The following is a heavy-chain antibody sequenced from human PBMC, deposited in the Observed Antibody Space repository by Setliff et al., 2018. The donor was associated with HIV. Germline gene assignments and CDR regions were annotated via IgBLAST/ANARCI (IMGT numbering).Heavy chain of an antibody. V-gene: IGHV4-28*05. CDR3: ARTVPHSAAQDAFDI. CDR1: GYSISTNEW. CDR2: ISNSGKI. D-gene: IGHD4-4*01. Sequence: PSETLSLTCAVSGYSISTNEWWGWIRQPPGKGLAWIGYISNSGKIYYDPSLNSRVTLSADTSKNQLSLKLPSVTAEDTGVYYCARTVPHSAAQDAFDIWGQGTVVTVSS. J-gene: IGHJ3*02.